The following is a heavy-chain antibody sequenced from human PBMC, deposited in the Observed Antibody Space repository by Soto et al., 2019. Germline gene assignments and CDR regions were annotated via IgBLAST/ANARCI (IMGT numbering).Heavy chain of an antibody. CDR1: GFTFRSFV. J-gene: IGHJ4*02. V-gene: IGHV3-30*19. CDR3: ARWGTTGGLDV. Sequence: QVELVESGGGVVQPGTSLRLSCVGSGFTFRSFVIHWVRQAPGRGLEWVALTSYDGTNKYFGASVTGRFTISRDNSRNTVDLQMDSLRLEDTALYYCARWGTTGGLDVWGQGTLVSVSS. D-gene: IGHD3-16*01. CDR2: TSYDGTNK.